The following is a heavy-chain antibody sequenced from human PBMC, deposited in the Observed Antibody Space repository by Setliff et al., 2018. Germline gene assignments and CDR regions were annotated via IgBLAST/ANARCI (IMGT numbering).Heavy chain of an antibody. CDR1: GASISSYY. J-gene: IGHJ5*02. Sequence: PSETLSLTCTVSGASISSYYWSWIRQPPGEGLEWIGYIYSSGNTKYNPSLKSRVTISLDTSKNQFSLKLSSVTAADTAVYYCARDGPHCVTSSCPGAWFDPWGQGILVTVSS. CDR2: IYSSGNT. CDR3: ARDGPHCVTSSCPGAWFDP. V-gene: IGHV4-4*09. D-gene: IGHD2-2*01.